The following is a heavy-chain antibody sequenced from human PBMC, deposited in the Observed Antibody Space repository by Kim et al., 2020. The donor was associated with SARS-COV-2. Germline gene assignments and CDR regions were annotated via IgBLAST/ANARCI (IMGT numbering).Heavy chain of an antibody. CDR3: ARESGYAPGDI. Sequence: SETLSLTCAVYGGSFSGYYWSWIRQPPGKGLEWIGEINHSGSTNYNPSLKSRVTISVDTSKNQFSLKLSSVTAADTAVYYCARESGYAPGDIWSQGTM. J-gene: IGHJ3*02. CDR1: GGSFSGYY. D-gene: IGHD2-2*01. V-gene: IGHV4-34*01. CDR2: INHSGST.